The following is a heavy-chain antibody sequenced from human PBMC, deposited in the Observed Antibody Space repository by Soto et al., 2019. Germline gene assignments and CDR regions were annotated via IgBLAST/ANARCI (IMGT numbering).Heavy chain of an antibody. Sequence: PGGSLRLSCAASGFTFSSYGMHWVRQAPGKGLEWVVVISYDGSNKYYADSVKGRFTISRDNSKNTLYLQMNSLRAEDTAVYYCAKDKTGDYYYGMDVWGQGTTVTVSS. CDR2: ISYDGSNK. CDR3: AKDKTGDYYYGMDV. D-gene: IGHD3-10*01. CDR1: GFTFSSYG. V-gene: IGHV3-30*18. J-gene: IGHJ6*02.